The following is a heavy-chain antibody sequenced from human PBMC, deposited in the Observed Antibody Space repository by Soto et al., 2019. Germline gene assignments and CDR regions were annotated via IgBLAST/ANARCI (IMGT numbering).Heavy chain of an antibody. V-gene: IGHV3-9*01. CDR1: GFTFDDYA. D-gene: IGHD6-13*01. J-gene: IGHJ4*02. CDR3: AKDISDKQQLIPYYFDY. Sequence: EVQLVESGGGLVQPGRSLRLSCAASGFTFDDYAMHWVRQAPGKGLEWVSGISWNSGSIGYADSVKGRFTISRDNANNSLYLQMNRLRAEDTALYYCAKDISDKQQLIPYYFDYWGQGTLVTVSS. CDR2: ISWNSGSI.